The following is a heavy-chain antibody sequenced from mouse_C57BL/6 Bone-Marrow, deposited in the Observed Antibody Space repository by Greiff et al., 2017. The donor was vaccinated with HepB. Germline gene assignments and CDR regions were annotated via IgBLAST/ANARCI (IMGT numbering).Heavy chain of an antibody. CDR2: IDPETGGT. V-gene: IGHV1-15*01. J-gene: IGHJ1*03. CDR3: TPITTVVDWYFDV. Sequence: VKLQESGAELVRPGASVTLSCKASGYTFTDYEMHWVKQTPVHGLEWIGAIDPETGGTAYNQKFKGKAILTADKSSSTAYMELRSLTSEDSAVYYCTPITTVVDWYFDVWGTGTTVTVSS. CDR1: GYTFTDYE. D-gene: IGHD1-1*01.